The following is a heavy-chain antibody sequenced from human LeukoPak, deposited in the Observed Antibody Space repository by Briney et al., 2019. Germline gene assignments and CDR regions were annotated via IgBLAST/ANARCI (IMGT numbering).Heavy chain of an antibody. CDR3: ARSRIGWFDP. J-gene: IGHJ5*02. D-gene: IGHD1-26*01. CDR1: GGSLSGYY. CDR2: INHSGST. Sequence: SETLSLTCAAYGGSLSGYYWSWIRHPPRKGLEWSGEINHSGSTKYNPSLKSRVTISVDTSKNQFSLKLNSVTAADTAVYYCARSRIGWFDPWGQGTLVTVSS. V-gene: IGHV4-34*01.